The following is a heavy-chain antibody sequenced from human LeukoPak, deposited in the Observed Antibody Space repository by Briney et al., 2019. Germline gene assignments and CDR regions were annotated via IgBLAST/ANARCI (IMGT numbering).Heavy chain of an antibody. CDR2: IKNDGSEK. CDR3: ARDPASAVPIDY. D-gene: IGHD2-2*01. V-gene: IGHV3-7*01. Sequence: GGSLRLSCAASGFTFSSYWMTWVRQAPGKGLEWVAHIKNDGSEKYYVDSVRGRFTISRDNAKNSLYLQMNSLRVEDTAVYYCARDPASAVPIDYLGQGTLVTVSS. J-gene: IGHJ4*02. CDR1: GFTFSSYW.